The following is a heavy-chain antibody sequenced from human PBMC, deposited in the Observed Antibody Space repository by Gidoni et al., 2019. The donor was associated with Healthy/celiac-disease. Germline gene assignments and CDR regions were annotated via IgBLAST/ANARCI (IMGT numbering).Heavy chain of an antibody. Sequence: VHLVQSGAEAKKPGASVKVSCKVSGYTPTDLSMHWVRQAPGKGLEWMGGFDPEDGETIYAQKFQGRVTMTEETSTDTAYMELSSMRSEETAVYYCATVPGGIVGATNWFDPWGQGTLVTVSS. J-gene: IGHJ5*02. D-gene: IGHD1-26*01. V-gene: IGHV1-24*01. CDR2: FDPEDGET. CDR3: ATVPGGIVGATNWFDP. CDR1: GYTPTDLS.